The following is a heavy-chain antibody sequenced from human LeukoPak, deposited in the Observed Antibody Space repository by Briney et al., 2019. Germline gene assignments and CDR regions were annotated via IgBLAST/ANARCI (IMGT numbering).Heavy chain of an antibody. CDR3: ARELADIWFGELSFDY. D-gene: IGHD3-10*01. CDR1: GGSISSSSYF. J-gene: IGHJ4*02. Sequence: PSETLSLTCTVSGGSISSSSYFWGWIRQPPGKGLEWIGSIHYSGSTYFNPSLKSRVTISVDTSNNQFSLKLTSVTAADTAVYYCARELADIWFGELSFDYWGQGTLVTVSS. V-gene: IGHV4-39*02. CDR2: IHYSGST.